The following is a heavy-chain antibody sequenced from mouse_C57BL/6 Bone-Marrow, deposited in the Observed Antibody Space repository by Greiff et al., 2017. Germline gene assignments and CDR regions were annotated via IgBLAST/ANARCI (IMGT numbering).Heavy chain of an antibody. CDR2: IYPGDGDT. CDR1: GSAFSSSW. D-gene: IGHD1-1*01. J-gene: IGHJ1*03. CDR3: ARRDYLYYYGPNWYFDV. V-gene: IGHV1-82*01. Sequence: VQLQQSGPELVKPGASVKISCKASGSAFSSSWMNWVKQRPGTGLEWIGRIYPGDGDTNYNGKFKGKAPLTADKSSSTAYMQLSSLTSEDSAVYFCARRDYLYYYGPNWYFDVWGTGTTVTVSS.